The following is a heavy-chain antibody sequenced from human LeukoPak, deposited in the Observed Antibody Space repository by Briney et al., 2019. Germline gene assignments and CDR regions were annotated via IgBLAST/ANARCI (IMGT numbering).Heavy chain of an antibody. V-gene: IGHV1-2*02. CDR1: GYTFTGYY. CDR2: INPNSGGT. Sequence: ASVKVSCKASGYTFTGYYMHWVRQAPGQGLEWMGWINPNSGGTNYAQKFQGRVTMTRDTSISTAYMELSRLRSDDTAVYYCARDKSRREVLGVDYWGQGTLVTVSS. J-gene: IGHJ4*02. D-gene: IGHD3-3*01. CDR3: ARDKSRREVLGVDY.